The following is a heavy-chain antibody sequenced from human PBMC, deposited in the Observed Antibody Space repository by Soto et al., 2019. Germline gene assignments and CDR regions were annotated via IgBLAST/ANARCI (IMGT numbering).Heavy chain of an antibody. J-gene: IGHJ3*02. V-gene: IGHV4-4*02. D-gene: IGHD2-15*01. Sequence: QVQLQESGPGLVKPSGTLSLTCAVSGGSISSINWWSWVRQPPGKGLEWIGEIYHSGSTNYNPSLKIRVTISVDKSKNQFSLKLSSGSAADTAVYYCARGDCSGGSCYSVDIWGQGTMVTVSS. CDR1: GGSISSINW. CDR2: IYHSGST. CDR3: ARGDCSGGSCYSVDI.